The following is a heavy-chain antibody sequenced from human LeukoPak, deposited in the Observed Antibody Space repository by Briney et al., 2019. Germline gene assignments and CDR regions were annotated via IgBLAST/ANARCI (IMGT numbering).Heavy chain of an antibody. D-gene: IGHD3-22*01. CDR2: ISSSSSYI. CDR1: GFTFSSYS. Sequence: GSLRLSCAASGFTFSSYSMNWVRQAPGKGLEWVSSISSSSSYIYYADSVKGRFTISRDNAKNSLYLQMNSLRAEDTAVYYCAREWVDYYDSSGSNFDYWGQGTLVTVSS. V-gene: IGHV3-21*01. J-gene: IGHJ4*02. CDR3: AREWVDYYDSSGSNFDY.